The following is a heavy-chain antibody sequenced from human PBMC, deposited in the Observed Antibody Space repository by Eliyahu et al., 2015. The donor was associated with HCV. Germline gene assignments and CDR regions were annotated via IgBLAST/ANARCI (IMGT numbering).Heavy chain of an antibody. V-gene: IGHV4-39*01. CDR3: ARPMAPYYYYHGFDV. J-gene: IGHJ6*02. CDR2: VYDSGNT. CDR1: GXSIXSSDYY. D-gene: IGHD3-10*01. Sequence: QLQLQESGPGLVRPSETLSLTCTVXGXSIXSSDYYWGWIRQPPGKRLEWIGSVYDSGNTHYNSSLKSRVTISVDTSKNQFSLKLSSVTAADTAVYYCARPMAPYYYYHGFDVWGRGTTVTVSS.